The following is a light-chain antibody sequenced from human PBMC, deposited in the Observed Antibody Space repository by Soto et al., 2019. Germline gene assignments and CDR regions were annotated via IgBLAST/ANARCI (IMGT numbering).Light chain of an antibody. V-gene: IGLV2-14*01. J-gene: IGLJ2*01. CDR2: EVS. CDR1: SSDVGGYNY. Sequence: QSALTQPASVSGSPGQWITISCTGTSSDVGGYNYVSWYQQHPGKPPKLMIYEVSNRPSGVSNRFSGSKSGNKASLTISGLQAEDEADYYCSSYTRNSTLVFRGGTKLTVL. CDR3: SSYTRNSTLV.